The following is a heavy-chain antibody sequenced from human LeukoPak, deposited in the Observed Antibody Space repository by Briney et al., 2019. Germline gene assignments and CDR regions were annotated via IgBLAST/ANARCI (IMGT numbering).Heavy chain of an antibody. V-gene: IGHV4-39*01. CDR2: IFYSGST. CDR3: ARLGYCGGDCYF. D-gene: IGHD2-21*02. J-gene: IGHJ4*02. CDR1: GGSISSNNYY. Sequence: SETLSLTCSVFGGSISSNNYYWGWIRQPPGKGLEWIGSIFYSGSTYYNPSLKSRVTISVDTSKNQFSLKLSSVTAADTAVYYCARLGYCGGDCYFWGQGTLVTVSS.